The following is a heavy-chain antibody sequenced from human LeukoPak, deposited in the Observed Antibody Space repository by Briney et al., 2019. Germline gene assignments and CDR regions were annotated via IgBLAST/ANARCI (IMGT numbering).Heavy chain of an antibody. CDR2: ISSSSYI. J-gene: IGHJ6*02. CDR3: ARERGDPYYDFWSGYPPTQNYGMDV. Sequence: GGSLRLSCAASGFTFSSYSMNWVRQAPGKGLEWVSSISSSSYIYYADSVKGRFTISRDNAKNSLYLQMNSLRAEDTAVYYCARERGDPYYDFWSGYPPTQNYGMDVWGQGTTVTVSS. CDR1: GFTFSSYS. V-gene: IGHV3-21*01. D-gene: IGHD3-3*01.